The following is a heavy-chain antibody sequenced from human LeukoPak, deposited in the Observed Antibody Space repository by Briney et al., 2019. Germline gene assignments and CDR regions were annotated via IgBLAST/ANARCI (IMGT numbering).Heavy chain of an antibody. V-gene: IGHV4-38-2*02. Sequence: SETLSLTCTVSAYSINSGYYWGWIRQPPGKGLEWIGSMYYRGSTYHNPSLKSRVTISVDTSKNQFSLKLSSVTAADTAVYFCARARNYYDSSDYYYEGDAFDIWGQGTMVTVSS. CDR2: MYYRGST. CDR3: ARARNYYDSSDYYYEGDAFDI. CDR1: AYSINSGYY. J-gene: IGHJ3*02. D-gene: IGHD3-22*01.